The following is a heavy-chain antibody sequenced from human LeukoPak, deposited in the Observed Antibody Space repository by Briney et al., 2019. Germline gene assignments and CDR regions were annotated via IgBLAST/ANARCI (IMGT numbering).Heavy chain of an antibody. CDR3: ARDLMGAIRYFDY. J-gene: IGHJ4*02. CDR2: ISNSGGGT. Sequence: GGSLRLSCAASGFTFSSYGMSWVRPAPGGGLEWVSAISNSGGGTYYADSVKGRFIISRDNSQNPLYLQMTSLTGEDTAVYYCARDLMGAIRYFDYWGQGTLVTVSS. CDR1: GFTFSSYG. D-gene: IGHD1-26*01. V-gene: IGHV3-23*01.